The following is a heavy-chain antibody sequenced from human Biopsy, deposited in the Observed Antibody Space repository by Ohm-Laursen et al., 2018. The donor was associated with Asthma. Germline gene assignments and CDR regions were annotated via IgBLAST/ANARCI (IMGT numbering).Heavy chain of an antibody. CDR1: GFTFRSYA. V-gene: IGHV3-33*08. CDR2: LSYNGNNK. D-gene: IGHD5-12*01. Sequence: SLRLSCAASGFTFRSYAMHWVRQAPGKGLEWVAVLSYNGNNKYYADSVRGRFTISRDNSENTLYLQMNSLRAEDTAAYYCARISGHRGYWGQGTLVTVSS. J-gene: IGHJ4*02. CDR3: ARISGHRGY.